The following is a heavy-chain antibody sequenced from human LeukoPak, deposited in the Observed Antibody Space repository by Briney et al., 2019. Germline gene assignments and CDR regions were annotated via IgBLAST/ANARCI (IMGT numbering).Heavy chain of an antibody. CDR1: GFTFSSYA. V-gene: IGHV3-30-3*01. Sequence: GGSLRLSCAASGFTFSSYAMHWVRQAPGKGLEWVAVISYDGSNKFYADSVKGRFTISRDNSKNTLYLQMNSLRAEDTAVYYCARPVATTGYYGMDVWGQGTTVTVSS. CDR2: ISYDGSNK. CDR3: ARPVATTGYYGMDV. D-gene: IGHD4-17*01. J-gene: IGHJ6*02.